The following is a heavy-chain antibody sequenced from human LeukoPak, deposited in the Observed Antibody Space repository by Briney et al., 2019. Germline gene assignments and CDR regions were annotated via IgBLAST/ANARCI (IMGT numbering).Heavy chain of an antibody. V-gene: IGHV3-74*01. D-gene: IGHD2-15*01. CDR2: INPDGSRT. J-gene: IGHJ4*02. Sequence: GGSLRLSCAASGFTFSTYWVHWVRQAPGKGLVWVSRINPDGSRTDYADSVKGRFTISRDNAKNTLYLQMNSLRAEDTAVYFCARDLRGSHDYWGQGTLVTVSS. CDR3: ARDLRGSHDY. CDR1: GFTFSTYW.